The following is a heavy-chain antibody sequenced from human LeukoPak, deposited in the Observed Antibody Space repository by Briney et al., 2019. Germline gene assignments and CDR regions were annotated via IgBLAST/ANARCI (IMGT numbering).Heavy chain of an antibody. J-gene: IGHJ4*02. Sequence: GASVKVSCKASDYTFTNYGISWVRQAPGQGLEWMGWISAYSGYTDYARKFQGRVTMTTDTSTSTAYMELRSLRSDDTAVYYCSTMKGEDWGQGTLVTVSS. CDR2: ISAYSGYT. D-gene: IGHD3-22*01. V-gene: IGHV1-18*01. CDR1: DYTFTNYG. CDR3: STMKGED.